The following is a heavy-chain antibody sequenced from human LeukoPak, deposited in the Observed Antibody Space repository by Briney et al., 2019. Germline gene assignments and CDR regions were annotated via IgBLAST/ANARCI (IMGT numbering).Heavy chain of an antibody. J-gene: IGHJ4*02. V-gene: IGHV1-3*03. CDR2: INPGNGDT. D-gene: IGHD2-2*02. CDR1: GYSFTIQD. CDR3: TLYNY. Sequence: ASVKVSCKTSGYSFTIQDMHWVRQAPGQSLEWMGYINPGNGDTKYSQEFQGRVTITRDTSATTAYMELSSLRSDDMAVYYCTLYNYWGQGTLVTVSS.